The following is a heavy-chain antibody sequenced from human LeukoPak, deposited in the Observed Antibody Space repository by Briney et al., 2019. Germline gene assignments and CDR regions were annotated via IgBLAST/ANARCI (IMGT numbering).Heavy chain of an antibody. CDR1: GDTFISYA. CDR3: ARTRYYYDSSGYYHFDY. Sequence: ASVKVSCKASGDTFISYAISWVREAPGQGLEWMGGIIPIFGTANYAQKFQGRVTITADESTSTAYMELSSLRSEDTAVYHCARTRYYYDSSGYYHFDYWGQGTLVTVSS. CDR2: IIPIFGTA. J-gene: IGHJ4*02. V-gene: IGHV1-69*13. D-gene: IGHD3-22*01.